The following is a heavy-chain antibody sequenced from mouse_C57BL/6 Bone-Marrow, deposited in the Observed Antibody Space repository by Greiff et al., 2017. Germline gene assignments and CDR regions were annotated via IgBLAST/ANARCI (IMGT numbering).Heavy chain of an antibody. CDR1: GYTFTSYW. J-gene: IGHJ2*01. Sequence: QVQLKQPGAELVMPGASVKLSCKASGYTFTSYWMHWVKQRPGQDLEWIGEIDPSDSYTNYNQKFKGKSTLTVDKSSSTAYMQLSSLTSEDAAVYYCARWGQLDYWGQGTTLTVSS. V-gene: IGHV1-69*01. CDR2: IDPSDSYT. CDR3: ARWGQLDY.